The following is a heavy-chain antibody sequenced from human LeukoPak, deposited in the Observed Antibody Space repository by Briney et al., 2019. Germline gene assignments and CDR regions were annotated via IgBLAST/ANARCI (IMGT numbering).Heavy chain of an antibody. CDR2: ITSTGSYI. Sequence: GGSLRLSCGASAFSFSDYNMNWVRQAPGKGLEWVSSITSTGSYIYYADSVKGRFTISKDNAKISLFLQLNSLRAEDTAVYYCARDPYSGTYSDYYYYYMGVWGKGTTVTVSS. V-gene: IGHV3-21*01. J-gene: IGHJ6*03. CDR1: AFSFSDYN. D-gene: IGHD1-26*01. CDR3: ARDPYSGTYSDYYYYYMGV.